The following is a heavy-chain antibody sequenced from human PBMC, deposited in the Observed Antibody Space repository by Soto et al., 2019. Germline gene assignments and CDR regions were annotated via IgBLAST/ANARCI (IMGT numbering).Heavy chain of an antibody. CDR3: TTNYYGGYDNWFDP. Sequence: ASVKVSCKASGYTFTSYYMHWVRQAPGQGLEWMGIINPSGGSTSYAASVKGRFTISRDDSKSIAYLQMNSLKTEDTAVYYCTTNYYGGYDNWFDPWGQGTLVTVSS. D-gene: IGHD3-10*01. CDR1: GYTFTSYY. CDR2: INPSGGST. J-gene: IGHJ5*02. V-gene: IGHV1-46*03.